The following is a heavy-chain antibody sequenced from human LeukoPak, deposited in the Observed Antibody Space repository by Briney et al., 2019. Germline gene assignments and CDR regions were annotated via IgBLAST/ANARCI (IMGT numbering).Heavy chain of an antibody. CDR1: GFNFSTFA. CDR2: ISHNAHFK. CDR3: AREMRLPHNEILIDRRAFDI. J-gene: IGHJ3*02. V-gene: IGHV3-30*04. D-gene: IGHD3-9*01. Sequence: PGGSLRLSCAASGFNFSTFALHWVRQAPGKGLEWVALISHNAHFKYYADSVKGRFTVSRDTSKNMLHLQMDSLRTEETALYYCAREMRLPHNEILIDRRAFDIWGQGTMVTVSS.